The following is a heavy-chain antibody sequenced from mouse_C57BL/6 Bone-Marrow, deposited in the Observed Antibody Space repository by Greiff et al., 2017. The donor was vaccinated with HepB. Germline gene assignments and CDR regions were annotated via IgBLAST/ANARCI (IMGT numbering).Heavy chain of an antibody. CDR2: ISSGGSYT. CDR1: GFTFSSYG. Sequence: EVQGVESGGDLVKPGGSLKLSCAASGFTFSSYGMSWVRQTPDKRLEWVATISSGGSYTYYPDSVKGRFTISRDNAKNTLYLQMSSLKSEDTAMYYCARYYSNLWGQGTLVTVSA. V-gene: IGHV5-6*01. D-gene: IGHD2-5*01. CDR3: ARYYSNL. J-gene: IGHJ3*01.